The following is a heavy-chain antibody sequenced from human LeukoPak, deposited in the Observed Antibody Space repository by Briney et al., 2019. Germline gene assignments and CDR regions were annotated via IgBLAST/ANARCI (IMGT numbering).Heavy chain of an antibody. V-gene: IGHV3-33*08. CDR3: AREHSSGWLDY. CDR1: GFTFSSYG. J-gene: IGHJ4*02. CDR2: IWYDGSNK. D-gene: IGHD6-19*01. Sequence: GGSLRLSCAASGFTFSSYGMHWVRQAPGKGLEWVAVIWYDGSNKYYADPVKGRFTISRDNSKNTLYLQMNSLRAEDTAVYYCAREHSSGWLDYWGQGTLVTVSS.